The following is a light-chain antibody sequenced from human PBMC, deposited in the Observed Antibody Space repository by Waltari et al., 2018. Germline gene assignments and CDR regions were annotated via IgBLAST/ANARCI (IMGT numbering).Light chain of an antibody. V-gene: IGKV3-11*01. CDR3: QQRSNWPIT. CDR1: QSVSIY. Sequence: EIVLTQSPATLSLSPGERATLSGRASQSVSIYLAWYQQKPGQAPRLLIYDASNRATGIPARFSGSGSGTDFTLTISSLEPEDFAVYYCQQRSNWPITFGKGTRLEIK. J-gene: IGKJ5*01. CDR2: DAS.